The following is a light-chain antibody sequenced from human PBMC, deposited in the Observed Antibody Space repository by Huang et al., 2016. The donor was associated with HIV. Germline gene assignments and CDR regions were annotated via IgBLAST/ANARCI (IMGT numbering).Light chain of an antibody. CDR3: QQRSNRPPLT. CDR2: DAS. Sequence: EIILTQSPATLSLPPGERATLSCRASQSVSSYLAWYQQKPGQAPRLLIYDASNRATGIPARFSGSGSGTDFTLTISSLEPEDFAVYYCQQRSNRPPLTFGGGTKVEIK. J-gene: IGKJ4*01. V-gene: IGKV3-11*01. CDR1: QSVSSY.